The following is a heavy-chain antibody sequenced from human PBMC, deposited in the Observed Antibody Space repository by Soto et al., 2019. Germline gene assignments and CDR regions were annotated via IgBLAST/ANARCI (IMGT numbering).Heavy chain of an antibody. CDR1: GYSFTSYW. J-gene: IGHJ6*02. V-gene: IGHV5-51*01. CDR2: IDPGDSDT. CDR3: ARKKTNYGTDV. Sequence: PGESLKISCKASGYSFTSYWIGWVRQMPGKGLEWTGIIDPGDSDTRYSPSFQGQVTISADKSISTAYLQWSSLKASDTATYYCARKKTNYGTDVWGQGTTVTVS.